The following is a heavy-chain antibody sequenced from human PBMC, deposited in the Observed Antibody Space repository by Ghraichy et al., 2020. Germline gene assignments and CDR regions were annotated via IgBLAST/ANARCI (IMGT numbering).Heavy chain of an antibody. Sequence: SQTLSLTCTVSGGSISSYYWSWIRQPPGKGLEWIGYIYYSGSTNYNPSLKSRVTISVDTSKNQFSLKLSSVTAADTAVYYCARAEMTWFDPWGQGTLVTVSS. CDR2: IYYSGST. J-gene: IGHJ5*02. CDR1: GGSISSYY. V-gene: IGHV4-59*01. CDR3: ARAEMTWFDP.